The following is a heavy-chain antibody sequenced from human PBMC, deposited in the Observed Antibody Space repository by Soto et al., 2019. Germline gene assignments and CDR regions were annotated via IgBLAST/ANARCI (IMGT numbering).Heavy chain of an antibody. V-gene: IGHV4-59*08. Sequence: QVQLQESGPGLVKPSETLFLTCTVSGGSISSYYWSWIRQPPGKGLEWIGYIYYSGSTNYNPSLKSRVTISVDTSKNQFSLKLSSVTAADTAVYYCARGAIATHYYYYYGMDVWGQGTTVTVSS. J-gene: IGHJ6*02. CDR3: ARGAIATHYYYYYGMDV. D-gene: IGHD2-15*01. CDR2: IYYSGST. CDR1: GGSISSYY.